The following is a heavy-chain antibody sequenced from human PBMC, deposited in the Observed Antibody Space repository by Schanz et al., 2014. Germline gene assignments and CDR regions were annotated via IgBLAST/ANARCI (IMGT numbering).Heavy chain of an antibody. CDR1: GFTFSNYG. V-gene: IGHV3-30*18. D-gene: IGHD6-13*01. J-gene: IGHJ4*02. CDR2: ISYDGSDK. CDR3: AKDFVPLVQQLIRSGGAHLDH. Sequence: QVQLVESGGGVVQPGRSLRLSCAASGFTFSNYGLVWVRQAPGKGLEWLAVISYDGSDKFHADSVKGRFTISRDNSKNTLYLQMSSLRVEDTAVYYCAKDFVPLVQQLIRSGGAHLDHWGQGTLVTVSS.